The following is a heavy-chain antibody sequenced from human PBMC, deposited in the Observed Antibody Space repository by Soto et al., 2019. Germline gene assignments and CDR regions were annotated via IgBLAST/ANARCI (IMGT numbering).Heavy chain of an antibody. V-gene: IGHV3-23*01. CDR2: ISGSGGST. CDR3: AKDFGYCSSTSCYAGEQLGYYYYYGMDV. J-gene: IGHJ6*02. Sequence: GGSLRLSCAASGFTFSSYAMSWVRQAPGKGLEWVSAISGSGGSTYYADSVKGRFTISRDNSKNTLYLQMNSLRAEDTAVYYCAKDFGYCSSTSCYAGEQLGYYYYYGMDVWGQGTTVTVSS. D-gene: IGHD2-2*01. CDR1: GFTFSSYA.